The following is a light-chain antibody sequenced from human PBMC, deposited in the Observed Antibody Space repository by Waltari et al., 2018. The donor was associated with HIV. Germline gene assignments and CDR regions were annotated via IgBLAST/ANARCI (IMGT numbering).Light chain of an antibody. V-gene: IGLV2-14*03. CDR1: NNDVGDYNH. CDR2: DVT. CDR3: TAYKYSTRSYV. J-gene: IGLJ1*01. Sequence: QSALTQPASVSGSPGQSITIPCIGSNNDVGDYNHVALYQQHPDKAPKLLIYDVTNRPPGVSNRFSCSKSGNTASLAISGLQAEDEADYFCTAYKYSTRSYVFGTGTKVTVL.